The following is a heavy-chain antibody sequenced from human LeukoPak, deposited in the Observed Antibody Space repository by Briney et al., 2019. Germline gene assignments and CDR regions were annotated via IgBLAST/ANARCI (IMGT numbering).Heavy chain of an antibody. CDR3: TREKEGYNFGLDYYYYYMDV. Sequence: GGSLRLSCAASGFSFSMYSMSWIRQAPGKGLEWVSVISDNGAVTFYGDSVKGRFTISRDNSKNTLYLQMSSLRVEDTAVYYCTREKEGYNFGLDYYYYYMDVWGKGTTVTVSS. CDR2: ISDNGAVT. CDR1: GFSFSMYS. D-gene: IGHD5-18*01. J-gene: IGHJ6*03. V-gene: IGHV3-23*01.